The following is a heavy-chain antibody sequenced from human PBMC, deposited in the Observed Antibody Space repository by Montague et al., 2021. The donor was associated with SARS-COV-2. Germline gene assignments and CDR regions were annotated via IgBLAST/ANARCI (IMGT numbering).Heavy chain of an antibody. CDR2: IYYSGST. Sequence: TLSLTCTVSGGSISSGGYYWSWIRQHPGKGLEWIGYIYYSGSTYYNPSLKSRVTISVDTSKNQFSLKLSSVTAADTAVYYCARVLGGYCSGGSCYRGWYFDLWGRGTLVPVSS. J-gene: IGHJ2*01. CDR3: ARVLGGYCSGGSCYRGWYFDL. V-gene: IGHV4-31*03. CDR1: GGSISSGGYY. D-gene: IGHD2-15*01.